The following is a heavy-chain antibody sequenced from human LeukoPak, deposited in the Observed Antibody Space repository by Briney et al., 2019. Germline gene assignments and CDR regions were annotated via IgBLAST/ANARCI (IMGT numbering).Heavy chain of an antibody. V-gene: IGHV5-51*01. CDR2: TYPGDSDT. CDR1: GFSFTSYL. Sequence: GESLEISCQGSGFSFTSYLIGWVRQTPGKGLEWMGITYPGDSDTRYSPSFQGQVTILADKSISTAYQQWSSLKASDTAMYYCAVMITFGGVQESDYWGQGTLVTVSS. J-gene: IGHJ4*02. CDR3: AVMITFGGVQESDY. D-gene: IGHD3-16*01.